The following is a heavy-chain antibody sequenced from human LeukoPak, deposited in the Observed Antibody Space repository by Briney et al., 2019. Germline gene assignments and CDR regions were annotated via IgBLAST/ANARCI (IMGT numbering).Heavy chain of an antibody. D-gene: IGHD5-24*01. CDR3: AKEMATIRAFDF. CDR2: ISGSGSIT. CDR1: GFTFSTCA. V-gene: IGHV3-23*01. J-gene: IGHJ3*01. Sequence: PGGSLRLSCAASGFTFSTCAMSWVRQAPGKGLEWVSVISGSGSITYYADSVKGRFTISRDNSKNTLYLQMNSLRDEDTAVYYCAKEMATIRAFDFWGQGTMVTVSS.